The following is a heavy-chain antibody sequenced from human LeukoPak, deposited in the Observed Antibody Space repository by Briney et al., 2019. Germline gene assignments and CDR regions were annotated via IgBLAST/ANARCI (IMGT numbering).Heavy chain of an antibody. Sequence: GGSLRLPCAASGFPFSGYWMYWLRQAPGKGMVWVSRIKPDGSYTSYADFVKGRFTTSRDNAKNTLYLQLSSLRAEDTAVYYCARDYSSVPEYWGQGTLVTVSS. CDR1: GFPFSGYW. CDR3: ARDYSSVPEY. CDR2: IKPDGSYT. J-gene: IGHJ4*02. V-gene: IGHV3-74*01. D-gene: IGHD6-19*01.